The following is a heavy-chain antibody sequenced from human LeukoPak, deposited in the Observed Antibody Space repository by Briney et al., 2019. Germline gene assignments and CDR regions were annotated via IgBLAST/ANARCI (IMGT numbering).Heavy chain of an antibody. CDR2: ISSSSSTI. CDR3: ARVHGQTTGAPLDY. J-gene: IGHJ4*02. V-gene: IGHV3-48*01. D-gene: IGHD4-17*01. CDR1: GFTFSSYS. Sequence: PGGSLRLSCAASGFTFSSYSMNWVRQAPGKGLEWVSYISSSSSTIYYADSVKGRFTISRDNAKNSLYLQMNSLRAEDTAVYYCARVHGQTTGAPLDYWGQGTLVTVSS.